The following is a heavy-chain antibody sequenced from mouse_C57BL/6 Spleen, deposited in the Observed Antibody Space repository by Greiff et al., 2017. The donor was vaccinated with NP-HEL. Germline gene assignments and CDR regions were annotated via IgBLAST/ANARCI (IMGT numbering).Heavy chain of an antibody. J-gene: IGHJ2*01. D-gene: IGHD2-2*01. CDR2: ISSGSSTI. CDR1: GFTFSDYG. CDR3: ANNYGYDGGYFDY. V-gene: IGHV5-17*01. Sequence: EVQLVESGGGLVKPGGSLKLSCAASGFTFSDYGMHWVRQAPEKGLEWVAYISSGSSTIYYADTVKGRFTISRDNAKNTLFLQMTSLRSEDTAMYYCANNYGYDGGYFDYWGQGTTLTVSS.